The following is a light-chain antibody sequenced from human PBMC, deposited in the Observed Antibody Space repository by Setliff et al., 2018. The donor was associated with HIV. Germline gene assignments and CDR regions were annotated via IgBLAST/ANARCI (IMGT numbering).Light chain of an antibody. CDR3: SSYTSSSTFV. CDR1: SSDVAGYDY. CDR2: AVS. V-gene: IGLV2-14*01. Sequence: QSALTQPASVSGSPGQSITISCTGTSSDVAGYDYVSWYQQHPGKAPKLMIYAVSKRPSGVSNRFSGSKSGETASLTISGLQAEDDADYYCSSYTSSSTFVFATGTKVTVL. J-gene: IGLJ1*01.